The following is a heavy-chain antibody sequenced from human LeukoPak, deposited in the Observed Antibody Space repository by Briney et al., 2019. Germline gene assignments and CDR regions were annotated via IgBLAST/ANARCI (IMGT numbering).Heavy chain of an antibody. V-gene: IGHV1-18*01. CDR2: ISAYNGNT. Sequence: GASVKVSCKASGYTFTSYGISWVRQAPGQGLEWMGWISAYNGNTNYAQKLQGRVTMTTDTSTSTAYMELRSVRSDDTAVYYCAREAWASYDDSSGYYPNYWGQGTLVTVSS. CDR3: AREAWASYDDSSGYYPNY. CDR1: GYTFTSYG. D-gene: IGHD3-22*01. J-gene: IGHJ4*02.